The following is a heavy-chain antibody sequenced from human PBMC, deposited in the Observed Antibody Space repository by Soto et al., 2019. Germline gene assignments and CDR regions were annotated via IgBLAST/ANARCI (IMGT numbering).Heavy chain of an antibody. CDR3: ASDIVTSGGNHYFDP. CDR2: VYHTGDT. Sequence: SETLSLTCGVSGGTVASSHWWSWVRQSPGGGLEWIGNVYHTGDTNLNPSLQRRVPISVYKSNNQFSLRLNSLTAADTAVYFWASDIVTSGGNHYFDPWGPGTPVTVSS. D-gene: IGHD3-16*01. V-gene: IGHV4-4*02. J-gene: IGHJ5*02. CDR1: GGTVASSHW.